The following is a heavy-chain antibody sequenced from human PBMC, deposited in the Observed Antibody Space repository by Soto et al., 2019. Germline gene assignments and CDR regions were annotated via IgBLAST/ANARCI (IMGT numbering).Heavy chain of an antibody. CDR1: GYNLTALS. CDR2: FDPEDGET. D-gene: IGHD3-10*01. V-gene: IGHV1-24*01. Sequence: ASVKVSCKVSGYNLTALSMHWVRQAPGKGLEWMGGFDPEDGETIYAQKFQGRATMTEDTSTDTAYMELSSLRSEDTAVYYCARVVGLVDYGSGSYMGYWGQGTLVTVSS. CDR3: ARVVGLVDYGSGSYMGY. J-gene: IGHJ4*02.